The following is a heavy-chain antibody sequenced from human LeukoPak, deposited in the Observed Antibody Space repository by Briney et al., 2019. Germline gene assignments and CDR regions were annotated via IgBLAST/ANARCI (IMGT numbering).Heavy chain of an antibody. CDR2: INPNSGGT. V-gene: IGHV1-2*02. Sequence: ASVKVSCKASGYTFTGYYMHWVRQAPRQGLEWMGWINPNSGGTNYAQKFQGRVIMTRDTSISTAYMELSRLRSDDTAVYYCARDLRPTDGIWFDPWGQGTLVTVSS. D-gene: IGHD1-26*01. CDR1: GYTFTGYY. J-gene: IGHJ5*02. CDR3: ARDLRPTDGIWFDP.